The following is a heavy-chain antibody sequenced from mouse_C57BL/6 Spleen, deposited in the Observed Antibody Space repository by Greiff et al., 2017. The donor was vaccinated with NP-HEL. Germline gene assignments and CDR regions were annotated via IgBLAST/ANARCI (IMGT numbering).Heavy chain of an antibody. Sequence: QVQLQQPGAELVMPGASVKLSCKASGYTFTSYWMHWVKQRPGQGLVWIGEIDPSDSYTNYNQKFKGKSTLTVDKSSSTAYMQLSSLTSEDSAVYYCARSMITRAMDYWGQGTSVTVSS. CDR1: GYTFTSYW. V-gene: IGHV1-69*01. D-gene: IGHD2-4*01. CDR2: IDPSDSYT. J-gene: IGHJ4*01. CDR3: ARSMITRAMDY.